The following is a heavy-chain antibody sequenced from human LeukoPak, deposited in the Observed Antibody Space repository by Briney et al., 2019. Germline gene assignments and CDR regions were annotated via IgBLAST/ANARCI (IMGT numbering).Heavy chain of an antibody. Sequence: TGTLSLTYAVFGGSITSSAWWTWVRQSPGKGLEWIGEINDRGTINYNPSLQRRVSFSVDKSKNQFSLILNSVTDADTALYYCAREAKGSNVFYYYMDVWGKGTTVTVSS. J-gene: IGHJ6*03. CDR1: GGSITSSAW. D-gene: IGHD3-16*01. CDR2: INDRGTI. CDR3: AREAKGSNVFYYYMDV. V-gene: IGHV4-4*02.